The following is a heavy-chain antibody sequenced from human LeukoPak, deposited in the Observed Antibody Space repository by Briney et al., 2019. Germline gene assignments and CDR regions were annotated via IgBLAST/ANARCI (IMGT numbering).Heavy chain of an antibody. CDR1: GFTFSSYG. Sequence: GGSLRLSCAASGFTFSSYGMSWVRQAPGKGLEWVSTISGSGGSKHYADSVEGRFTISRDNSKNTVYLQMNSLRAEDTAIYYCAKLTSASGAYGVDVWGQGTTVTVSS. CDR2: ISGSGGSK. J-gene: IGHJ6*02. CDR3: AKLTSASGAYGVDV. D-gene: IGHD3-10*01. V-gene: IGHV3-23*01.